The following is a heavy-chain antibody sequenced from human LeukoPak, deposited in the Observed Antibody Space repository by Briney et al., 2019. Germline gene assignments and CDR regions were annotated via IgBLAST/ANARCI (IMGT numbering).Heavy chain of an antibody. J-gene: IGHJ5*02. D-gene: IGHD3-16*01. Sequence: GGSLRLSCAASGFTFSDHYMEWVRQAPGKGLEWVGRIRNKVNSYITDYAAFVEGRFTISRDDSKNTLYLQMNSLKIEDTGVYYCSIYTTDNIGGSWSDPWGQGTLVTVSS. CDR1: GFTFSDHY. CDR3: SIYTTDNIGGSWSDP. V-gene: IGHV3-72*01. CDR2: IRNKVNSYIT.